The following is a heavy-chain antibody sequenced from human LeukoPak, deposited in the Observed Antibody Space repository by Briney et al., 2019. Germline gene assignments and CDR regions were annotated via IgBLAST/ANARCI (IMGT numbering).Heavy chain of an antibody. CDR1: GYTFTGYY. CDR3: ARGGALTGVNAFDI. CDR2: INPNSGGT. D-gene: IGHD7-27*01. V-gene: IGHV1-2*02. Sequence: ASVKVSCKASGYTFTGYYMHWVRQAPGQGLEWMGWINPNSGGTNYAQKFQGRVTMTRDTSISTAYMELSSLRSEDTAVYYCARGGALTGVNAFDIWGQGTMVTVSS. J-gene: IGHJ3*02.